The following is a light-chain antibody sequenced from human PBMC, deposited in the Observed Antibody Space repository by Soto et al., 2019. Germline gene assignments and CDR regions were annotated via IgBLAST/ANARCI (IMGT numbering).Light chain of an antibody. J-gene: IGKJ1*01. V-gene: IGKV3-20*01. CDR3: QQYGSSPWT. CDR2: DTS. CDR1: QSVSNSY. Sequence: EIVLTQSPGTLSLSPGXRATLSCRASQSVSNSYLAWYQQKPGQAPRPLISDTSRRATGVPDRFSGSGSGTDFTLTLSRLEPEDFAVYYCQQYGSSPWTFGQGTKVDIK.